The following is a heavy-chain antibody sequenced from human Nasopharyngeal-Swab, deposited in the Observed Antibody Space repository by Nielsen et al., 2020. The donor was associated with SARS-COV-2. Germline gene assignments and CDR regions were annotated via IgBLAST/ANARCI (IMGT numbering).Heavy chain of an antibody. D-gene: IGHD3-10*01. Sequence: GESLKISCAASGFTVSSNYMSWVRQAPGKELEWVSVIYSGGSTYYADSVKGRFTISRDNSKNTLYLQMNSLRAEDTAVYYCARAKAGSRVYYYYGMDVWGQGTTVTVSS. CDR1: GFTVSSNY. CDR3: ARAKAGSRVYYYYGMDV. CDR2: IYSGGST. V-gene: IGHV3-53*01. J-gene: IGHJ6*02.